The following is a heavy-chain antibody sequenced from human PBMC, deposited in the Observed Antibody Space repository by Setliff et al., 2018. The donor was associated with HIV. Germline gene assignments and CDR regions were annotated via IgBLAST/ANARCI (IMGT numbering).Heavy chain of an antibody. CDR2: ISSGGTT. CDR1: TFTVSLNY. V-gene: IGHV3-53*01. Sequence: GGSLRLSCAVSTFTVSLNYMIWVRQAPGKGLECVSFISSGGTTSYADSVKGRFTISRDSSSNTLYLQMNSLRADDTAVYCCAKGNGWYPYFDYWGRGTLVTVSS. CDR3: AKGNGWYPYFDY. D-gene: IGHD6-19*01. J-gene: IGHJ4*02.